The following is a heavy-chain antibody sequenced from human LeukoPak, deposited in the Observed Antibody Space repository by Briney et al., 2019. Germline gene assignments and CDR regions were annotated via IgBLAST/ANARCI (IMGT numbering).Heavy chain of an antibody. CDR3: AREGYSSSWYVNWFDP. D-gene: IGHD6-13*01. J-gene: IGHJ5*02. Sequence: PGRSLRPSCAASGFTFSSYGMHWVRQAPGKGLEWVAVIWYDGSNKYYADSVKGRFTISRDNSKNTLYLQMNSLRAEDTAVYYCAREGYSSSWYVNWFDPWGQGTLVTVSS. CDR2: IWYDGSNK. CDR1: GFTFSSYG. V-gene: IGHV3-33*01.